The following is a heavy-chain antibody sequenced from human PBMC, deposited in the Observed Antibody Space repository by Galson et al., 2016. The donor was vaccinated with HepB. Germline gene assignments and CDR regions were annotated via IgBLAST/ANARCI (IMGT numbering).Heavy chain of an antibody. CDR1: GFTFSSYW. CDR2: VWYDGITT. J-gene: IGHJ4*02. D-gene: IGHD3-22*01. CDR3: ARDDYDNNVYPL. V-gene: IGHV3-33*08. Sequence: SLRLSCAASGFTFSSYWMSWVRQAPGKGLEWVALVWYDGITTYYVDSVKGRFTISRDNSDNTMYLQLNGLRDEDTAVYYCARDDYDNNVYPLWGQGTLVTVSS.